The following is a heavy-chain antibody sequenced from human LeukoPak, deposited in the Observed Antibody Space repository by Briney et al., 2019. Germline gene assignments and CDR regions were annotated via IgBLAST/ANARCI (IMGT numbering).Heavy chain of an antibody. CDR1: GGSISSGGYY. CDR3: ARIDRNWDDAFDI. Sequence: SQTLSLTCTVSGGSISSGGYYWSWIRQPPGKGLEWIGYIYHSGSTYYNPSLKSRVTISVDRSKNQFSLKLSSVTAADTAVYYCARIDRNWDDAFDIWGQGTMVTVSS. CDR2: IYHSGST. V-gene: IGHV4-30-2*01. D-gene: IGHD1-1*01. J-gene: IGHJ3*02.